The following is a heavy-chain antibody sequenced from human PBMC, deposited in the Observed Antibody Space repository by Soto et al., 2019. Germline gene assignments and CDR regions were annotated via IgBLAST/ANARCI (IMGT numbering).Heavy chain of an antibody. CDR2: ILHSGET. Sequence: QVQLQESGPGLVKPSGTLSLTCAVSGDSITNSRWWTWVRQPPGKGLEWIGDILHSGETNYNPSLQSRVFISVDKSQNQFSLRVSSVTAADTAVYYCAYSTGWYRHDVWGQGTVVTVSS. D-gene: IGHD6-19*01. CDR1: GDSITNSRW. J-gene: IGHJ3*01. CDR3: AYSTGWYRHDV. V-gene: IGHV4-4*02.